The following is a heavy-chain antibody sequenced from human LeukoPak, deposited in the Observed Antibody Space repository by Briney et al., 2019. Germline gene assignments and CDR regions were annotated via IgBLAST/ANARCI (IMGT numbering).Heavy chain of an antibody. Sequence: GGSLRLSCAATGFTFSSYAMSWVRQAPGKGLEWVSAISGSGGSTYYADSVKGRFTISRDNSKNTLYLQMNSLRAEDTAVYYCAKGVRGVIYYYYGMDVWGKGTTVTVSS. CDR2: ISGSGGST. J-gene: IGHJ6*04. CDR3: AKGVRGVIYYYYGMDV. D-gene: IGHD3-10*01. CDR1: GFTFSSYA. V-gene: IGHV3-23*01.